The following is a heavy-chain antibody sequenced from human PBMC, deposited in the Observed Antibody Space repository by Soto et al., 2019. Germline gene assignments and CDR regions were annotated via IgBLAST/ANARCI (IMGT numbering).Heavy chain of an antibody. V-gene: IGHV4-59*08. D-gene: IGHD3-10*01. J-gene: IGHJ6*02. CDR3: ARQGFGPLHGLVDV. Sequence: QVQLQESGPGLVKPSETMSLSCTVSGGSISSYYWSWFRQSPGKRMEWIGYVHHSWGSSYNPSLQSRVAISLDTSKCQFSLKGTSVTATETAVYYCARQGFGPLHGLVDVWGQGTTVTVSS. CDR1: GGSISSYY. CDR2: VHHSWGS.